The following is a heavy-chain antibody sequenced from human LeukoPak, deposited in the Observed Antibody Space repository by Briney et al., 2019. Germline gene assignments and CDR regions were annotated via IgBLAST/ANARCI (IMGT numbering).Heavy chain of an antibody. CDR1: GFTFSSYW. CDR3: AREGGYPFVFDY. Sequence: GGSLRLSCAASGFTFSSYWMHWVRQAPGEGLVWVSRINTDGSSTSYADSVKGRFTISRDNAKNTLYLQMNSLRAEDTAVYYCAREGGYPFVFDYWGQGTLVTVSS. J-gene: IGHJ4*02. D-gene: IGHD3-16*01. V-gene: IGHV3-74*01. CDR2: INTDGSST.